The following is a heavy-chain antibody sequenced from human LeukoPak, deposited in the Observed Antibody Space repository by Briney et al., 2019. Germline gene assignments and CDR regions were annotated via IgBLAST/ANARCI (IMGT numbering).Heavy chain of an antibody. CDR3: AKDSQGYGDYVSYFDY. D-gene: IGHD4-17*01. Sequence: GGSLRLSCAASGFTVSNNYMSWVRQAPGKGLEWVSAISSSGGSTYYADSVKGRFTISRDNSKNTLYLQMNSLRAEDTAVYYCAKDSQGYGDYVSYFDYWGQGTLVTVSS. V-gene: IGHV3-23*01. J-gene: IGHJ4*02. CDR1: GFTVSNNY. CDR2: ISSSGGST.